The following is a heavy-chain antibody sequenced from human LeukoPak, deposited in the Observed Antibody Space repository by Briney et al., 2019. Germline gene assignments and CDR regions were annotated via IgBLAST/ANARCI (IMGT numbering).Heavy chain of an antibody. D-gene: IGHD3-22*01. J-gene: IGHJ4*02. CDR2: ISADNGNK. Sequence: ALVKVSCKASGYTFTSYGISWVRQAPAQGLEWMGWISADNGNKHYEQKLQGRVTMTTDTSTSTAYMEVRSLRSDDTAVYYCARVDSHHSTRGYYYWGQETLDTVSS. CDR1: GYTFTSYG. V-gene: IGHV1-18*01. CDR3: ARVDSHHSTRGYYY.